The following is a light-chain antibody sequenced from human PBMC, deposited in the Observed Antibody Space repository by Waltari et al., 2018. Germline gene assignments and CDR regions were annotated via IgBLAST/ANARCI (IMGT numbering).Light chain of an antibody. J-gene: IGLJ3*02. CDR2: DDN. CDR3: CSYAGSYTWV. V-gene: IGLV2-23*01. CDR1: SRDDGNYNL. Sequence: QSALTQPASVSGSPGQAITISGTGTSRDDGNYNLVSWYQQYPGQAPQVMIYDDNRRPSGLSDRFSGSKSGNTASLTISGVQAEDEADYYCCSYAGSYTWVFGGGTKLTVL.